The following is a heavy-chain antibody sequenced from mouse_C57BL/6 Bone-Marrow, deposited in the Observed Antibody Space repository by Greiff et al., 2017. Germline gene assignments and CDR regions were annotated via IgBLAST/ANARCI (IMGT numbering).Heavy chain of an antibody. V-gene: IGHV1-55*01. D-gene: IGHD4-1*01. CDR3: ANSGPLGRSFDY. CDR1: GYTFTSYW. J-gene: IGHJ2*01. Sequence: VQLQQPGAELVKPGASVKMSCKASGYTFTSYWITRVKQRPGQGLEWIGDIYPTSGRTTYNEKFKSKAILTVDTSSNTADMQLSSLTSEASAVFYCANSGPLGRSFDYWGQGTTLTVSS. CDR2: IYPTSGRT.